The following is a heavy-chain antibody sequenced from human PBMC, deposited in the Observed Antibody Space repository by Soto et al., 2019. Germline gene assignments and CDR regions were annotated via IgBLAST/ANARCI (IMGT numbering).Heavy chain of an antibody. CDR2: IYYSGST. J-gene: IGHJ6*02. V-gene: IGHV4-31*03. CDR1: CGSISSGGYY. D-gene: IGHD2-2*01. Sequence: SETLSLTCTFSCGSISSGGYYWSWIRQHPGKGLEWIGYIYYSGSTYYNPSLKSRVTISVDTSKNQFSLKLSSVTAADTAVYYCARVGCSSTSCPRGPYYYYYGMDVWGQGTTVTV. CDR3: ARVGCSSTSCPRGPYYYYYGMDV.